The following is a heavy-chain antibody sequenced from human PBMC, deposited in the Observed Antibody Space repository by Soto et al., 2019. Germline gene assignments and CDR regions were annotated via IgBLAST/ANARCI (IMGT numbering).Heavy chain of an antibody. D-gene: IGHD3-10*01. CDR1: GYTFTSYG. J-gene: IGHJ4*02. CDR2: ISGYNGNT. V-gene: IGHV1-18*01. CDR3: ARDPSYLWFGESHLDN. Sequence: ASVKVSCKASGYTFTSYGISWVRQAPGQGLEWMGWISGYNGNTNYAQKLQGRVTMTTDTSTSTAYMELRSLRSDDTAVYYCARDPSYLWFGESHLDNWGQGTLVTVS.